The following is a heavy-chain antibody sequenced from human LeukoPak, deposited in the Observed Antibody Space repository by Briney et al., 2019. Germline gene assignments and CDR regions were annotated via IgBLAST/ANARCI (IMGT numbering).Heavy chain of an antibody. J-gene: IGHJ3*02. CDR2: IKQDGSET. CDR3: ATMIVVDPREDDAFDI. V-gene: IGHV3-7*01. CDR1: GFTFSSYW. Sequence: GGSLRLSCAASGFTFSSYWMSWVRQAPGKGLEWVATIKQDGSETYYVDSVKGRFTISRDNAKNSLYLQMNSLRAEDTAVYYCATMIVVDPREDDAFDIWGQGTMVTVSS. D-gene: IGHD3-22*01.